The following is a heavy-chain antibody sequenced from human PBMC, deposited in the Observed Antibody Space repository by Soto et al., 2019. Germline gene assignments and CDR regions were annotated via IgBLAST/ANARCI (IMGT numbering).Heavy chain of an antibody. CDR1: GGSFSPYF. J-gene: IGHJ2*01. CDR2: INHSGST. Sequence: QVQLQQWGAGLLKPSETLSLTCVVYGGSFSPYFWSWIRQPPGKGLEWIGEINHSGSTNYNPSLTRRATLSVDTSKNQVSLKLTSVTAADTAVYYCARLASGWQYYYFDFWGRGTPVTVSS. D-gene: IGHD6-19*01. V-gene: IGHV4-34*01. CDR3: ARLASGWQYYYFDF.